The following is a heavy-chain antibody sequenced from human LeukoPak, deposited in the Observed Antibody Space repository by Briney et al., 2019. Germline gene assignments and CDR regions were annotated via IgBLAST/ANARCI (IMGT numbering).Heavy chain of an antibody. V-gene: IGHV3-66*02. Sequence: GGSLRPSCAASGFTVSSNFMSWFRQAPGKGLEWVSLLFSGGRTHYADSVKGRFTISRDNAKNTIYLQMNSLRAEDTAVYYCARGRDGYTGDYWGQGTLVTVSS. CDR2: LFSGGRT. CDR3: ARGRDGYTGDY. D-gene: IGHD5-24*01. J-gene: IGHJ4*02. CDR1: GFTVSSNF.